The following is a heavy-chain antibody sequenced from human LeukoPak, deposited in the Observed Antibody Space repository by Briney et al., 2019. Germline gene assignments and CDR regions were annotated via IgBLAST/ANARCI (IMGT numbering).Heavy chain of an antibody. D-gene: IGHD6-13*01. J-gene: IGHJ4*02. V-gene: IGHV3-15*01. CDR3: ATYSSSWFNYYFDY. Sequence: PGGSLRLSCAASGFTFSKAWMSWVRQAPGKGLEYLGRVKSKSEGGTTDYAAPVKGRFTISRDNSKNTLYLQMNSLRAEDTAVYYCATYSSSWFNYYFDYWGQGTLVTVSS. CDR2: VKSKSEGGTT. CDR1: GFTFSKAW.